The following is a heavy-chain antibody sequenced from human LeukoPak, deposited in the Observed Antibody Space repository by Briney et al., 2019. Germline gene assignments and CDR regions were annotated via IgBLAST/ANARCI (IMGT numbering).Heavy chain of an antibody. J-gene: IGHJ3*02. Sequence: GGSLRLSCAASGFTFSSYAMHWVRQAPDKGLEWVAVISYDGPNKYYADSVKGRFTISRDNSKNMLYLQMNSLRTEDTAAYYCARVSNVYTYGYDAFDIWGQGTIITVSS. V-gene: IGHV3-30*04. CDR1: GFTFSSYA. CDR2: ISYDGPNK. CDR3: ARVSNVYTYGYDAFDI. D-gene: IGHD5-18*01.